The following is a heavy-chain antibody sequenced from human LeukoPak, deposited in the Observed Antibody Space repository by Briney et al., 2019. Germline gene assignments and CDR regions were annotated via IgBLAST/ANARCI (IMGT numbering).Heavy chain of an antibody. Sequence: SETLSLTCTVSGGSISSSSYYWGWIRQPPGKGLEWIGVIFYNGNTFYNPSLRSRVTMSVDTSKNQFSLNLRSVTAADTAVYYCAREADQVMDDAFDIWGPGTMVTVSS. CDR2: IFYNGNT. D-gene: IGHD2-8*01. J-gene: IGHJ3*02. V-gene: IGHV4-39*07. CDR3: AREADQVMDDAFDI. CDR1: GGSISSSSYY.